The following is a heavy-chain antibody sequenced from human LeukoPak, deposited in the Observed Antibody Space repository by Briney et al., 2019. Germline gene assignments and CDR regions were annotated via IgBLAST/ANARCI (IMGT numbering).Heavy chain of an antibody. Sequence: PGGSLRLSCAASGFTFSGYGMHWVRQAPDKGLGWVAVIWYDGNNKYYADSVKGRFTISRDNSKNTLYLQMNSLRAEDTAVYYCAKDWGYTTMVSYYFDYWGQGALVTVSS. J-gene: IGHJ4*02. CDR1: GFTFSGYG. CDR2: IWYDGNNK. V-gene: IGHV3-33*06. D-gene: IGHD5-18*01. CDR3: AKDWGYTTMVSYYFDY.